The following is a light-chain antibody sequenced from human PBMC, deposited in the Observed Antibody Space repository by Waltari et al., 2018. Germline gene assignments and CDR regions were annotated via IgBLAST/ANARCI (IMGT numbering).Light chain of an antibody. V-gene: IGKV4-1*01. CDR3: QQYYSLPIT. CDR2: WAS. CDR1: QSVLYSANNKNY. J-gene: IGKJ5*01. Sequence: DIVMTQSPDSLAVSLGERATINSKSSQSVLYSANNKNYLAWYQQKPVHPPKVLIYWASTRESGVPDRFSGSGSGTDFSLTISSLQAEDVAVYYCQQYYSLPITFGQGTRLEIK.